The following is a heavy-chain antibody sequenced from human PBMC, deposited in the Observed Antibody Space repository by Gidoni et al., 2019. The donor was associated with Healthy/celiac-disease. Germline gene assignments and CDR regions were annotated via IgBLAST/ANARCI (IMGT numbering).Heavy chain of an antibody. V-gene: IGHV3-13*01. CDR1: GFTFRSYD. J-gene: IGHJ6*02. D-gene: IGHD3-3*01. CDR3: ARGNLRPNGDFWSGYWDYYYYGMDV. Sequence: EVQLVESGGGLVQPGGSLRLSCAASGFTFRSYDIHWVRQATGKGLEWVSAIGTAGDTYYPGSVKGRFTISRENAKNSLYLQMNSLRAGDTAVYYCARGNLRPNGDFWSGYWDYYYYGMDVWGQGTTVTVSS. CDR2: IGTAGDT.